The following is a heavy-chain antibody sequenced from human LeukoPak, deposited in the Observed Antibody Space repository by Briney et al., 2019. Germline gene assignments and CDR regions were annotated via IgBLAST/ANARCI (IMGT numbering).Heavy chain of an antibody. Sequence: TGGSLRLSCTASGFTFSSYEMNWVRQAPGKGLEWVSYISTNLITTYYADSVKGRFTNSRDNAKNSLFLQMNSLRAEDTAIYYCARDLHPSHFDYWGQGTLVTVSS. CDR1: GFTFSSYE. CDR2: ISTNLITT. CDR3: ARDLHPSHFDY. V-gene: IGHV3-48*03. J-gene: IGHJ4*02.